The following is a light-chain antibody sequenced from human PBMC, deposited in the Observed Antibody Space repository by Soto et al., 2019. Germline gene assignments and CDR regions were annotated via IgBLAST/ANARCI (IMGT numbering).Light chain of an antibody. V-gene: IGKV3-20*01. CDR2: GAS. CDR1: QSVSSSY. Sequence: EIVLTQSPGTLSLSPGERATPSCRASQSVSSSYLAWYQQKPGQAPRLLIYGASRRATGIPDRFSGSGSGTDFTITISRLEPEDFAVYYCQQYGSSPRTFGQGTKV. CDR3: QQYGSSPRT. J-gene: IGKJ1*01.